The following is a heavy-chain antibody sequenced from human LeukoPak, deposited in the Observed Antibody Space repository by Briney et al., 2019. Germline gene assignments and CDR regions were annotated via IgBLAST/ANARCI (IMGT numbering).Heavy chain of an antibody. J-gene: IGHJ5*02. D-gene: IGHD5-18*01. CDR2: INPISGGT. V-gene: IGHV1-2*06. CDR3: ARDWVQGGYSYGYNWFDP. CDR1: GYTFTGYY. Sequence: ASVTVSCNVSGYTFTGYYMHWVRQAPGQGLEWMGRINPISGGTNYAQKFQGRVTMTRDTSISTAYMELSRLRSDDTAVYYCARDWVQGGYSYGYNWFDPWGQGTLVTVSS.